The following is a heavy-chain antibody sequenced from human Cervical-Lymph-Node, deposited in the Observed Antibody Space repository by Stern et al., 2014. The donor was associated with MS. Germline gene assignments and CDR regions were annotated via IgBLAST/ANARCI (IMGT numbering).Heavy chain of an antibody. CDR1: GFTFSTTG. Sequence: MQLVESGGGVVQPGRALRLACEASGFTFSTTGMHWVRQAPGKGLGWVSGLRLDGSNKQYGYSVKVRFTISRDNSKNSLYLQMKTLRTEDTAVYYCAKDLGYDFYGMDAWGEGTTVTVSS. V-gene: IGHV3-30*18. J-gene: IGHJ6*04. CDR3: AKDLGYDFYGMDA. D-gene: IGHD3-3*01. CDR2: LRLDGSNK.